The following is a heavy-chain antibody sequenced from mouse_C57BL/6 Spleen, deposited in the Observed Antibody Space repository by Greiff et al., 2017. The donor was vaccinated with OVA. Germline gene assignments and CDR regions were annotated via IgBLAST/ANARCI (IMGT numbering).Heavy chain of an antibody. V-gene: IGHV1-64*01. CDR3: ARPGAIYYDYGDYAMDY. D-gene: IGHD2-4*01. CDR1: GYTFTSYW. CDR2: IHPNSGST. Sequence: QVQLQQPGAELVKPGASVKLSCKASGYTFTSYWMHWVKQRPGQGLEWIGMIHPNSGSTNYNEKFKSKATLTVDKSSSTAYMQLSSLTSEDSAVYYCARPGAIYYDYGDYAMDYWGQGTSVTVSS. J-gene: IGHJ4*01.